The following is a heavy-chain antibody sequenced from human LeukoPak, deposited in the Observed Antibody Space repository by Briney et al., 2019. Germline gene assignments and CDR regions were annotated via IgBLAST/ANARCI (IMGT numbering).Heavy chain of an antibody. J-gene: IGHJ4*02. CDR2: ISTDNSYR. V-gene: IGHV3-21*06. CDR3: ARDVSLDF. Sequence: GGSLRLSCAASGFTFSSYAMSWIRQAPGKGLEWVSSISTDNSYRHYADSVKGRFTISRDNPKNSLYLQMNTLRAEDTAVYYCARDVSLDFWGQGTLVTVSS. CDR1: GFTFSSYA.